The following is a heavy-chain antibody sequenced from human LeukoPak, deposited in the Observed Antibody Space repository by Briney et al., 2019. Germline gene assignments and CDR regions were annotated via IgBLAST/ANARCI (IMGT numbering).Heavy chain of an antibody. CDR2: INPNSGGT. Sequence: ASVKVSCKASGYTFTGYYMHWVRQAPGQGLEWMGWINPNSGGTNYAQKFQGRATMTRDTSISTAYMELSRLRSDDTAVYYCARGVTMVRGVIGYWGQGTLVTVSS. CDR3: ARGVTMVRGVIGY. V-gene: IGHV1-2*02. D-gene: IGHD3-10*01. CDR1: GYTFTGYY. J-gene: IGHJ4*02.